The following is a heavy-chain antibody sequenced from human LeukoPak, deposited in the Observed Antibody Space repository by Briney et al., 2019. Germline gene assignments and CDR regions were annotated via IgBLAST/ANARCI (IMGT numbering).Heavy chain of an antibody. CDR2: INPNSGGT. CDR3: ARDFVMLTLFCHL. CDR1: GYTFTLYY. Sequence: GASVKVSYKVSGYTFTLYYMHWARQAPGQGLEWMGWINPNSGGTNYAQKFQGRVTMTRDTSISTAYMELSRLRSDDTAVYYCARDFVMLTLFCHLGGRGTLVTVSS. J-gene: IGHJ4*02. V-gene: IGHV1-2*02. D-gene: IGHD3-16*01.